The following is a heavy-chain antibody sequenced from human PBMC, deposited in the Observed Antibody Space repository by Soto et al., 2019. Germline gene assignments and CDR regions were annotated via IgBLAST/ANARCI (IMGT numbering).Heavy chain of an antibody. CDR1: GFTFSNAW. D-gene: IGHD6-19*01. V-gene: IGHV3-15*07. CDR2: IKSKTDGGTT. CDR3: TTDPGQWLVESTFDY. Sequence: GGSPRLSCAASGFTFSNAWMNWVRQAPGKGLEWVGRIKSKTDGGTTDYAAPVKGRFTISRDDSKNTLYLQMNSLKTEDTAVYYCTTDPGQWLVESTFDYWGQGTLVTVSS. J-gene: IGHJ4*02.